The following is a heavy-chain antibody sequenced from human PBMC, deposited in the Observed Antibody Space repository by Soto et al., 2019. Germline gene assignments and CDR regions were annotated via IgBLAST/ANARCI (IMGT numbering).Heavy chain of an antibody. D-gene: IGHD3-22*01. Sequence: GGSLRFSCAASGFTFSSYSMNWVRQAPGKGLEWVSSISSSSSYIYYADSVKGRFTISRDNAKNSLYLQMNSLRAEDTAVYYCARDAGYYDSSGYRGLGMDVWGQGTTVTVSS. CDR1: GFTFSSYS. CDR2: ISSSSSYI. J-gene: IGHJ6*02. CDR3: ARDAGYYDSSGYRGLGMDV. V-gene: IGHV3-21*04.